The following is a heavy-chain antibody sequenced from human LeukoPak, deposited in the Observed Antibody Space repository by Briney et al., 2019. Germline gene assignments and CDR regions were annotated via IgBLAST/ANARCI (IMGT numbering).Heavy chain of an antibody. V-gene: IGHV4-59*08. Sequence: SETLSLTCTVSGGSIHGYYWSWIRQPPGGGLEWIGYIYHSGSTNYNPPLKSRVTISVDTSKKQSSLKLNSVTAADTAVYYCARGQHPNTAPGYYYDSSGSYFDYWGQGTLVTVSS. D-gene: IGHD3-22*01. CDR1: GGSIHGYY. J-gene: IGHJ4*02. CDR3: ARGQHPNTAPGYYYDSSGSYFDY. CDR2: IYHSGST.